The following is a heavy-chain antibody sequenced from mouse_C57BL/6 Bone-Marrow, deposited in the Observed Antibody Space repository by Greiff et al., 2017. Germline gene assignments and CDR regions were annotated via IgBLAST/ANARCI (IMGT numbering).Heavy chain of an antibody. CDR2: VYPYNGGT. V-gene: IGHV1-36*01. D-gene: IGHD2-4*01. CDR3: ARAYDYDHLTFAY. CDR1: GFTFTDYY. J-gene: IGHJ3*01. Sequence: DVQLQESGPVLVKPGPSVKISCKASGFTFTDYYMHWVKQSHGKSLEWIGLVYPYNGGTSYNQKFKGKATLTVDTSSSTAYMELNSLTSEDSAVXYCARAYDYDHLTFAYWGQGTLVTVSA.